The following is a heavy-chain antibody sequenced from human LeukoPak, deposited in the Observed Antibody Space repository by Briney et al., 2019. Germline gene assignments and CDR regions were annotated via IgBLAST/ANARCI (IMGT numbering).Heavy chain of an antibody. J-gene: IGHJ4*02. CDR3: ARDHRWSGGIDY. Sequence: ASVKVSCKTSGYTFTNYAMHWVRQAPGQRLEWMGWINAGSGNTNYAQKLQGRVTMTTDTSTSTAYMELRSLRSDDTAVYYCARDHRWSGGIDYWGQGTLVTVSS. CDR2: INAGSGNT. V-gene: IGHV1-3*01. CDR1: GYTFTNYA. D-gene: IGHD3-10*01.